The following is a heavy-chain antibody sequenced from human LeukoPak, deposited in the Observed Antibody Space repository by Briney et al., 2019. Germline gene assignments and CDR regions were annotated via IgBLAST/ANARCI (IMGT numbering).Heavy chain of an antibody. D-gene: IGHD3-22*01. CDR1: GFTFSSYG. CDR3: ARNYYDSSGYYDY. J-gene: IGHJ4*02. CDR2: ISYDGSNK. V-gene: IGHV3-30*03. Sequence: GGSLRLSCAASGFTFSSYGMHWVRQAPGKGLKWVAVISYDGSNKYYADSVKGRFTISRDNSKNTLYLQMNSLRAEDTAVYYCARNYYDSSGYYDYWGQGTLVTVSS.